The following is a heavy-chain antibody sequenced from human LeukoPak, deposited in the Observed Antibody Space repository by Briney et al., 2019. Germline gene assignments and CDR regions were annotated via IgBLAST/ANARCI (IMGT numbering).Heavy chain of an antibody. V-gene: IGHV3-48*02. CDR2: ISSSSSTI. CDR1: GFTFSSYS. Sequence: GGSLRLSCAASGFTFSSYSMNWVRQAPGKGLEWVSYISSSSSTIYYADSVKGRFTISRDNAKNSLYLQMNSLRDGDTAVYDCAKTRTGYYGMDVWGQGTTVTVSS. J-gene: IGHJ6*02. D-gene: IGHD3-10*01. CDR3: AKTRTGYYGMDV.